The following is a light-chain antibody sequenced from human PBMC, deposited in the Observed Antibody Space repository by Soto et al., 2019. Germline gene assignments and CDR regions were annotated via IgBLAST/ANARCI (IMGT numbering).Light chain of an antibody. CDR1: QSVSSSY. Sequence: EIVLAQSRGTLSLSPGERATLSCSASQSVSSSYLAWYQQKPGQAPRLLIYGASSRATGIPDRFSGSGSGTDFTLTITRLEPEDFAVYYCQQYGSSPLTFGQGTRLEIK. CDR3: QQYGSSPLT. V-gene: IGKV3-20*01. J-gene: IGKJ5*01. CDR2: GAS.